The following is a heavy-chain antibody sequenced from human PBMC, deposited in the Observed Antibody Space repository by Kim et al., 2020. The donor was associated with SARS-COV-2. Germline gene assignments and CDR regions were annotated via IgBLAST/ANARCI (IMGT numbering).Heavy chain of an antibody. D-gene: IGHD1-26*01. CDR3: ARQKYSGSLRGHDAFDI. CDR2: IYYSGST. CDR1: GGSISSSSYY. V-gene: IGHV4-39*01. Sequence: SETLSLTCTVSGGSISSSSYYWGWIRQPPGKGLEWIGSIYYSGSTYYNPSLKSRVTISVDTSKNQFSLKLSSVTAADTAVYYCARQKYSGSLRGHDAFDIWGQGTMVTVSS. J-gene: IGHJ3*02.